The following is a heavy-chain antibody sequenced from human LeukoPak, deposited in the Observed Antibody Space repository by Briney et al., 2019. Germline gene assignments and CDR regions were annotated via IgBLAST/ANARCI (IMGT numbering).Heavy chain of an antibody. CDR1: GGSFSGYY. Sequence: SETLSLTCAVDGGSFSGYYWSWIRQPAGKGLEWIGRIYTSGSTNYNPSLKSRVTISGDTSKNQFSLKLSSVTAADTAVYYCARGFRGPNFDYWGQGTLVTVSS. J-gene: IGHJ4*02. CDR2: IYTSGST. V-gene: IGHV4-59*10. CDR3: ARGFRGPNFDY. D-gene: IGHD3-10*01.